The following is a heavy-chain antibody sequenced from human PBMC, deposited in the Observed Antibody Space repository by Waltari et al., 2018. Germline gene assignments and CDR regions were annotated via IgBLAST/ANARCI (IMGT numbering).Heavy chain of an antibody. J-gene: IGHJ4*02. CDR3: AREGYAAAGTVRSGWYGSGFALTGFDY. CDR1: GGSFSGYY. Sequence: QVQLQQWGAGLLKPSETLSLTCAVYGGSFSGYYWSWIRQPPGKGLEWIGEINHSGSTNYNPSLKSRVSISVDTSKNQFSLKLSSVTAADTAVYYCAREGYAAAGTVRSGWYGSGFALTGFDYWGQGTLVTVSS. V-gene: IGHV4-34*01. CDR2: INHSGST. D-gene: IGHD6-13*01.